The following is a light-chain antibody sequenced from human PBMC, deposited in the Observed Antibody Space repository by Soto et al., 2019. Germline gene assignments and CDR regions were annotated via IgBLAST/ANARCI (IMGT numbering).Light chain of an antibody. J-gene: IGKJ3*01. V-gene: IGKV3-20*01. CDR3: QQYGRSPPGFT. CDR1: QSISSNY. Sequence: EIVLTQSPGTLSLSPGERATLSCRASQSISSNYLAWYQQKPGQAPRLLIYGASFRATGIPDRFSGSGSGTDFTLPISRQEPEDFGVYYCQQYGRSPPGFTFGPGTKVDIK. CDR2: GAS.